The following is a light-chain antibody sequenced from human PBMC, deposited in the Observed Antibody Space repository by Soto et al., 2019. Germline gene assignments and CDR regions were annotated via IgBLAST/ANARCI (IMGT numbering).Light chain of an antibody. CDR2: NNN. CDR3: ASWDDSLNGAG. J-gene: IGLJ7*01. Sequence: QSVLTQSPSASGTPGQRVTISCSGSSSNIGSYTVSWYQQLPGTAPKLLIYNNNQRPSGVPARFSGSKSGTSASLAISGPQSEDEADYYCASWDDSLNGAGFGGCTQLTVL. CDR1: SSNIGSYT. V-gene: IGLV1-44*01.